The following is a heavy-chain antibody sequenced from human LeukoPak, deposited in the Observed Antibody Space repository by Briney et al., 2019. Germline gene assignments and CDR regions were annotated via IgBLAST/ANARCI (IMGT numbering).Heavy chain of an antibody. D-gene: IGHD1-1*01. CDR1: GDFITAYY. CDR2: VYYSGKT. V-gene: IGHV4-59*01. CDR3: ASNTGTVFDN. Sequence: SETLSLTCTVSGDFITAYYWSWIRQAPGKGLEWIGYVYYSGKTEYNPSLRSRVTISLEMSNHQFSLKLTSVTAADTAAYYCASNTGTVFDNWGQGALVTVSS. J-gene: IGHJ4*02.